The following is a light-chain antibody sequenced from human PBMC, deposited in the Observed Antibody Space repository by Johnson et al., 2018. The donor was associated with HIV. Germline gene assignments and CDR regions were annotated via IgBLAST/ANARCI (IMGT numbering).Light chain of an antibody. V-gene: IGLV1-51*01. Sequence: QSVLTQPPSVSAAPGQKVTISCSGSSSNIGNNYVSWYQQLPGTAPKLLIYDNNKRPSGIPDRFSASKSGTSATLAITGLQTGDEADYYCGTWDSSLSAHYVFGTRTKVTV. CDR3: GTWDSSLSAHYV. J-gene: IGLJ1*01. CDR1: SSNIGNNY. CDR2: DNN.